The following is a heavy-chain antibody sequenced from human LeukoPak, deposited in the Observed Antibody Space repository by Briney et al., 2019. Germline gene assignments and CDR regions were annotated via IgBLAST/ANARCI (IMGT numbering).Heavy chain of an antibody. V-gene: IGHV3-23*01. Sequence: GGSLSLSCAASGFTFSSYAMSWVRQAPGRGVEWVSAISGSGGSTYYADSVKGRFTISRDNSKNTLYLQMNSLRAEDTAVYYCAKVIAAAGTRGNWFDPWGQGTLVTVSS. CDR2: ISGSGGST. J-gene: IGHJ5*02. CDR1: GFTFSSYA. CDR3: AKVIAAAGTRGNWFDP. D-gene: IGHD6-13*01.